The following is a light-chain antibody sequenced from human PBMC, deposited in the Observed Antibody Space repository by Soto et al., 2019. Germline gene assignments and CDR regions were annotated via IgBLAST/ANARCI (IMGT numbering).Light chain of an antibody. V-gene: IGKV3-20*01. J-gene: IGKJ3*01. CDR1: QSVSTTS. CDR3: QQYGSFPLT. Sequence: EIVLTQSPGTLSLSPGERVTLSCRASQSVSTTSLAWYQQKPGQAPRLLIYGASSRATGIPARFRGSGSGTDFTLTISRLEPEDFAVYYCQQYGSFPLTFGPGTKVYIK. CDR2: GAS.